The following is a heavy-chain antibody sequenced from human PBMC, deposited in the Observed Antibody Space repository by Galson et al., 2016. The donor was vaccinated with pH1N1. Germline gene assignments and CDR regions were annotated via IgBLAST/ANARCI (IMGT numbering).Heavy chain of an antibody. J-gene: IGHJ5*02. CDR1: EFSVYSYW. V-gene: IGHV3-7*03. D-gene: IGHD6-13*01. Sequence: SLRLSCAASEFSVYSYWMTWVRQAPGKGLEWVATTKRDGGEEWYADSVKGRFSIFKDSAKNSLVLQMNNLRADDTAAYYCAKDRGRYSSTWSGFDTWGQGTLVAVSS. CDR3: AKDRGRYSSTWSGFDT. CDR2: TKRDGGEE.